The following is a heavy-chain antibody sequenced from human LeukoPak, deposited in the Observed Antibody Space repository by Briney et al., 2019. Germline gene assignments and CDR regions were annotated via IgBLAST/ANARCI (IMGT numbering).Heavy chain of an antibody. CDR2: FDPEDGET. CDR1: GYTLTQHS. J-gene: IGHJ4*02. Sequence: GASVKVSCKASGYTLTQHSINWVRQAPGQGLEWMGGFDPEDGETIYAQKFQGRVTMTEDTSTDTAYMELSSLRSEDTAVYYCATDSRLGSFDYWGQGTLVTVSS. D-gene: IGHD6-25*01. CDR3: ATDSRLGSFDY. V-gene: IGHV1-24*01.